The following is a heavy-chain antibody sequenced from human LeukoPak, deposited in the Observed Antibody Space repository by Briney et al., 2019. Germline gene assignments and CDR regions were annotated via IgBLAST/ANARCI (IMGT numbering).Heavy chain of an antibody. CDR1: GGSISSGGYY. CDR2: IYYSGST. J-gene: IGHJ4*02. V-gene: IGHV4-31*03. Sequence: SETLSLTCTVSGGSISSGGYYWSWTRQHPGKGLEWIGYIYYSGSTYYNPSLKSRVTISMDTSKNQFSLKLSSVTAADTAVYYCAGDTHSKERSDWWGQGTLVTVSS. D-gene: IGHD1-1*01. CDR3: AGDTHSKERSDW.